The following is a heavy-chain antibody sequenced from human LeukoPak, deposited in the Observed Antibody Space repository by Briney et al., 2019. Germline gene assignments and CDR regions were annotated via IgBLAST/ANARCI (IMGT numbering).Heavy chain of an antibody. D-gene: IGHD4-17*01. Sequence: SETLSLTCTVSGGSISSYYWSWIRQPPGKGLEWLGNIYYSGSTNYKPSLKSRLTISLDTSKNQFFLKLSSVTAADTAVYYCARGYGYFDYWGQGTLVTVSS. J-gene: IGHJ4*02. CDR2: IYYSGST. CDR1: GGSISSYY. V-gene: IGHV4-59*01. CDR3: ARGYGYFDY.